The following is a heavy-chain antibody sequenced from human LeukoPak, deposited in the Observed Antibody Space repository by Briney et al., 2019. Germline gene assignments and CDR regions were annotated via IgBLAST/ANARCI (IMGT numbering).Heavy chain of an antibody. Sequence: PSETLSLTCAVYGGSFSGYYWSWIRQPPGKGLEWIGEINHSGSTNYNPSLKSRVTISVDTSKNQFSLKLSSVTAADTAAYYCARRNLWLSIDYWGQGTLVTVSS. V-gene: IGHV4-34*01. CDR3: ARRNLWLSIDY. J-gene: IGHJ4*02. CDR1: GGSFSGYY. CDR2: INHSGST. D-gene: IGHD1-14*01.